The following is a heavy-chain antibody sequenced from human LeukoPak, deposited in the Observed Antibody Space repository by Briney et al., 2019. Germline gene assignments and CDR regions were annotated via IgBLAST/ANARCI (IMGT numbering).Heavy chain of an antibody. V-gene: IGHV4-59*08. CDR1: GGSISSYY. CDR2: VYYSGST. Sequence: PSETLSLTCTVSGGSISSYYWSWIRQPPGKGLEWIGYVYYSGSTNYNPSLKSRVTISVDTSKNQFSLKLSSVTAADTALYYCASRPGGDYHTLDYWGQGTLVTVSS. D-gene: IGHD4-17*01. J-gene: IGHJ4*02. CDR3: ASRPGGDYHTLDY.